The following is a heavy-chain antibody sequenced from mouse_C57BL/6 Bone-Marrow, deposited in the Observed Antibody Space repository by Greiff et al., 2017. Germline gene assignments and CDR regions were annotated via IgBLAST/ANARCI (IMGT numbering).Heavy chain of an antibody. CDR3: ARVDGYYVWFAY. CDR2: ISYDGSN. J-gene: IGHJ3*01. V-gene: IGHV3-6*01. D-gene: IGHD2-3*01. CDR1: GYSITSGYY. Sequence: ESGPGLVKPSQSLSLTCSVTGYSITSGYYWNWIRQFPGNKLEWMGYISYDGSNNYNPSLKNRISITRDTSKNQFFLKLNSVTTEDTATYYCARVDGYYVWFAYWGQGTLVTVSA.